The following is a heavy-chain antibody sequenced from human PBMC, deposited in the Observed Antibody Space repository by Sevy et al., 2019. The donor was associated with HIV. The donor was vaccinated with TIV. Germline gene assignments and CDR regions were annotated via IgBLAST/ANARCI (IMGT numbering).Heavy chain of an antibody. CDR1: GFSFSQYS. J-gene: IGHJ4*02. Sequence: GGSLRLSCAASGFSFSQYSMNWVRQAPGKGLEWLSYISGSSGTIYYAGSVKGRFTISRDNAKNSVYLQMNSLRDEDSAVYYCARYWGRDGHSIDYWGQGTLVTVSS. CDR3: ARYWGRDGHSIDY. V-gene: IGHV3-48*02. CDR2: ISGSSGTI. D-gene: IGHD3-16*01.